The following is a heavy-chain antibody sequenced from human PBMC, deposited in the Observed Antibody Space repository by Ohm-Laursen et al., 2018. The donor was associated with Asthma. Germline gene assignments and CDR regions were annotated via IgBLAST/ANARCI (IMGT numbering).Heavy chain of an antibody. CDR2: IWYDGTIT. Sequence: SLRLSCAASGFTFSTYGMHWVRQAPGKGLEWVAVIWYDGTITYYADSLKGRFSVSRDNSKNTLFLQMNRLRVEDTAVYYCARCHKKVDHEGAYWGQGILVTVSS. D-gene: IGHD1-14*01. J-gene: IGHJ4*02. V-gene: IGHV3-33*01. CDR1: GFTFSTYG. CDR3: ARCHKKVDHEGAY.